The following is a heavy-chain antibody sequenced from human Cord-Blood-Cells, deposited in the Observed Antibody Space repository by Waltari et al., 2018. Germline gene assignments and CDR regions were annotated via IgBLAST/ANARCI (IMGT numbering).Heavy chain of an antibody. D-gene: IGHD3-3*01. CDR2: IYYSGST. CDR3: ARVKSIEKEQLWSGFYYFDY. CDR1: GGSISSGGYY. V-gene: IGHV4-31*03. J-gene: IGHJ4*02. Sequence: QVQLQESGPGLVKPSQTLSLTCTVSGGSISSGGYYWSWIRQHPGKGREWIGYIYYSGSTYYNPSLKSRVTISVDTSKNQFSLKLSSVTAADTAVYYCARVKSIEKEQLWSGFYYFDYWGQGTLVTVSS.